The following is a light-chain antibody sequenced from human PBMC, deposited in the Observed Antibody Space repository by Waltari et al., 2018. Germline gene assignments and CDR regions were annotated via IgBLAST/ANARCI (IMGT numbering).Light chain of an antibody. J-gene: IGLJ2*01. V-gene: IGLV1-51*02. Sequence: QSMLTRPRSLSAAPGPKVTVCCSGDNHHHRNNLLTRSQQLPGTTPKLPIYEDDKRPAGSPYRFSGSKSGTSATLATTGLQTGDEADYYCATWDISQSKRQLFGGGTKVTVL. CDR3: ATWDISQSKRQL. CDR1: NHHHRNNL. CDR2: EDD.